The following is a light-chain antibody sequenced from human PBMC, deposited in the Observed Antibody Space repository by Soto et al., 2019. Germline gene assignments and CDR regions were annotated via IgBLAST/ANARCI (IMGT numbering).Light chain of an antibody. Sequence: DIVMTQSPLSLSVTPGEPASISCRSSQSLLYSNGYNYLDWYQQKPGQPPKLLIYWASTRESGVPDRFNGSGSGTEFTLTISSLQPDDFATYYCQHYNSYSEAFGQGTKVDIK. J-gene: IGKJ1*01. V-gene: IGKV2-28*01. CDR3: QHYNSYSEA. CDR2: WAS. CDR1: QSLLYSNGYNY.